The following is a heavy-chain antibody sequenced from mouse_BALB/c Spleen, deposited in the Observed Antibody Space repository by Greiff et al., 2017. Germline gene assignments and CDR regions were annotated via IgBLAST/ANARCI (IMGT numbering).Heavy chain of an antibody. Sequence: QVQLQQSGAELVRPGTSVKVSCKASGYAFTNYLIEWVKQRPGQGLEWIGVINPGSGGTNYNEKFKGKATLTADKSSSTAYMQLSSLTSDDSAVYFCARHGTLERLYFDVWGAGTTVTVSS. CDR1: GYAFTNYL. J-gene: IGHJ1*01. V-gene: IGHV1-54*01. CDR2: INPGSGGT. CDR3: ARHGTLERLYFDV.